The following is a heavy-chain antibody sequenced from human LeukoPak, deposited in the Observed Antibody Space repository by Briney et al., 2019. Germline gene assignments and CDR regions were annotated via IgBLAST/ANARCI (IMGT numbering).Heavy chain of an antibody. J-gene: IGHJ6*03. D-gene: IGHD2-15*01. CDR2: ISYDGSNK. CDR1: GFTFSTYG. Sequence: AGGSLRLSCAASGFTFSTYGMNWVRQAPGKGLEWVAVISYDGSNKYYADSVKGRFTISRDNSKNTLYLQMNSLRAEDTAVYYCAKDGVVAALYYYYYMDVWGKGTTVTVSS. CDR3: AKDGVVAALYYYYYMDV. V-gene: IGHV3-30*18.